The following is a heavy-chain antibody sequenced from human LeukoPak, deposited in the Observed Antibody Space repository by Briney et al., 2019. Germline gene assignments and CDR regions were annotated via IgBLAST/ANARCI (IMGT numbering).Heavy chain of an antibody. J-gene: IGHJ4*02. V-gene: IGHV3-23*01. CDR3: AKEGSGSYYPFDY. CDR2: ISGSGGST. CDR1: GVTSCSSA. D-gene: IGHD3-10*01. Sequence: GGALRVSSVEPGVTSCSSAMCSVRQTPGKGLGWVSAISGSGGSTYYADSVKGRFTISRDNSKNTLYLQMNSLRAEDTAVYYCAKEGSGSYYPFDYWGQGTLVTVSS.